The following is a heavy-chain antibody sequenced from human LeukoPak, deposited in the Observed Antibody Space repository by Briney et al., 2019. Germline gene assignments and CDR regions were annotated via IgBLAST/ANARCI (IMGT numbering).Heavy chain of an antibody. CDR2: ISNNGGYT. D-gene: IGHD3-3*01. Sequence: GGSLRLSCAASGFTFSSSAMSWVRQAPGKGLEWVSAISNNGGYTYYADSVQGRFTISRDNSKNTLFLQMNSLRVEDTAPYYCVKSVAIYFYYGLDVWGQGTTVTVSS. CDR3: VKSVAIYFYYGLDV. J-gene: IGHJ6*02. V-gene: IGHV3-23*01. CDR1: GFTFSSSA.